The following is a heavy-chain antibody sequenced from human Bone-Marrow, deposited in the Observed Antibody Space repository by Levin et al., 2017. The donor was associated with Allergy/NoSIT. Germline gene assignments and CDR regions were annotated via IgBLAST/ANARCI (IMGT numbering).Heavy chain of an antibody. J-gene: IGHJ3*02. V-gene: IGHV3-23*01. CDR1: GFTFSSYA. CDR3: AKGAGDDYGGLDAFDI. Sequence: GESLKISCAASGFTFSSYAMSWVRQAPGKGLEWVSAISGSGGSTYYADSVKGRFTISRDNSKNTLYLQMNSLRAEDTAVYYCAKGAGDDYGGLDAFDIWGQGTMVTVSS. D-gene: IGHD4-23*01. CDR2: ISGSGGST.